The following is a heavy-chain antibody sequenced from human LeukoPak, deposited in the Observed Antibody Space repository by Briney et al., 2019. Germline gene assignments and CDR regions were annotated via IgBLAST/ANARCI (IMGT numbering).Heavy chain of an antibody. Sequence: GGSLRLSCAASGFTFSSYAMSWVRQAPGKGLEWVSAISGSGGSTYYADSVKGRFTISRDNSKNTLYLQMNSLRAEDTAVYYCARGGRGALSLWAFDIWGQGTMVTVSS. V-gene: IGHV3-23*01. D-gene: IGHD3-10*01. CDR3: ARGGRGALSLWAFDI. CDR1: GFTFSSYA. CDR2: ISGSGGST. J-gene: IGHJ3*02.